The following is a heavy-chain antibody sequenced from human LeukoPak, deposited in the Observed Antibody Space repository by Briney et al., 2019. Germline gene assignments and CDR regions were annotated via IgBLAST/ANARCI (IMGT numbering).Heavy chain of an antibody. V-gene: IGHV3-48*04. CDR3: ARARRLLGYCSSTSCPPSY. CDR1: GFTFGDHI. Sequence: GGSLRLSCAASGFTFGDHIMNWVRQLPGKRLEWVAYVSGSGSTVYYADSVKGRFTISRDNAKNSLYLQMNSLRAEDTAVYYCARARRLLGYCSSTSCPPSYWGQGTLVTVSS. CDR2: VSGSGSTV. J-gene: IGHJ4*02. D-gene: IGHD2-2*01.